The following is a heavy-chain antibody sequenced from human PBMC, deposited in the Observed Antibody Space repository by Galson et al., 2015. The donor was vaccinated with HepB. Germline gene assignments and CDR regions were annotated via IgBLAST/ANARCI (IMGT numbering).Heavy chain of an antibody. CDR2: ISYDGKHQ. Sequence: SLRLSCAASGFSFSNFAMHWVRQAPGKGLEWVAIISYDGKHQYYADSVRGRFTISRDNSKNTLYLQMNSLRAEDTALYYCAKDPYLYSALAGTMAGFDYWGQGTLVTVSS. D-gene: IGHD6-19*01. CDR1: GFSFSNFA. V-gene: IGHV3-30*04. J-gene: IGHJ4*02. CDR3: AKDPYLYSALAGTMAGFDY.